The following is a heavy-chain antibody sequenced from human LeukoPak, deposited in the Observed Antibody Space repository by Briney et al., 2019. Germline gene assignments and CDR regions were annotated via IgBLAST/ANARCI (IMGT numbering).Heavy chain of an antibody. J-gene: IGHJ5*02. CDR1: GYTFTSYY. D-gene: IGHD6-19*01. CDR2: INPSGGSA. CDR3: ARDQIESAVAGMGLYNWFDP. Sequence: ASVKVSCKASGYTFTSYYMHWVRQAPGQGLEWVGIINPSGGSASYSQKYQGRVTMTRDTSKSTVYMELRSQRSEDTAVYYCARDQIESAVAGMGLYNWFDPWGQGTLVTVSS. V-gene: IGHV1-46*01.